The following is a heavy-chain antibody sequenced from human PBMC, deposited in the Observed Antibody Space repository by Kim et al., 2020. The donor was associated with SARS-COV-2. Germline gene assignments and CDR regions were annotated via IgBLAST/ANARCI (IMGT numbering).Heavy chain of an antibody. CDR2: INHSGST. J-gene: IGHJ4*02. CDR1: GGSFSGYY. D-gene: IGHD3-9*01. CDR3: ARGVGYYDILTGYYNVAYFDY. Sequence: SETLSLTCAVYGGSFSGYYWSWIRQPPGKGLEWIGEINHSGSTNYNPSLKSRVTISVDTSKNQFSLKLSSVTAADTAVYYCARGVGYYDILTGYYNVAYFDYWGQGTLVTVSS. V-gene: IGHV4-34*01.